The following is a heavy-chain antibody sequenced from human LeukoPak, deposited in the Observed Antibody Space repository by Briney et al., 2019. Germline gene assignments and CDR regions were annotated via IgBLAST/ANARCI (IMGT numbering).Heavy chain of an antibody. CDR2: ITGSGATT. CDR3: AREPKNCGGDCYVLLDS. D-gene: IGHD2-21*02. Sequence: GGSLRLSCAASGFTFSSHAVSWVRQAPGKGLEWVSVITGSGATTYYADSVKGRFTISRDNSKNTLHLQMNSLRSEDTAVYYCAREPKNCGGDCYVLLDSWGQGTLVTVSS. J-gene: IGHJ4*02. CDR1: GFTFSSHA. V-gene: IGHV3-23*01.